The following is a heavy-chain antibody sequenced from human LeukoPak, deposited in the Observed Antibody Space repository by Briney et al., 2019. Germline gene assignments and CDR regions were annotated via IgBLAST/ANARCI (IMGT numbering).Heavy chain of an antibody. J-gene: IGHJ5*02. D-gene: IGHD2-2*02. CDR1: GGSISSYY. Sequence: PSETLSLTCTVSGGSISSYYWSWIRQPAGKGLEWIGRIYTSGSTNYNPSLKSRVTMSVDTSKNQFSLKLSSATAAGTAVYYCAREGLYCSSTSCYTSWFDPWGQGTLVTVSS. CDR2: IYTSGST. CDR3: AREGLYCSSTSCYTSWFDP. V-gene: IGHV4-4*07.